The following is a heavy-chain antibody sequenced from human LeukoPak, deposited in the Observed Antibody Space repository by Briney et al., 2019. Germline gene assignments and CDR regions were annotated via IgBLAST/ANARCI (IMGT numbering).Heavy chain of an antibody. D-gene: IGHD6-13*01. CDR1: GYTFTGYH. V-gene: IGHV1-2*02. J-gene: IGHJ4*02. CDR2: INPNSGGT. Sequence: GVSVKVPCKASGYTFTGYHMHWVRQAPGQGPEWMGWINPNSGGTNYAQKFQGRVTMTRDTSISTAYMELSRLRSDDTAVYYCASGAWYSSSWYDYYFDYWGQGTLVTVSS. CDR3: ASGAWYSSSWYDYYFDY.